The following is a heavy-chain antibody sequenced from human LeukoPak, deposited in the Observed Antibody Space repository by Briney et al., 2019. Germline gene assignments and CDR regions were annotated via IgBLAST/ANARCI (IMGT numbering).Heavy chain of an antibody. CDR3: ARLGYCTNGVCYRKHNRLDP. D-gene: IGHD2-8*01. V-gene: IGHV1-18*01. Sequence: ASVKVSCKAFGYTFISYGVTWVRQAPGQGLEWMGWISGYNGYTNYAQNFQDRVTMTTDKSTNTAYMELRSLRSDDTAVYYCARLGYCTNGVCYRKHNRLDPWGQRTLVTVSS. CDR1: GYTFISYG. CDR2: ISGYNGYT. J-gene: IGHJ5*02.